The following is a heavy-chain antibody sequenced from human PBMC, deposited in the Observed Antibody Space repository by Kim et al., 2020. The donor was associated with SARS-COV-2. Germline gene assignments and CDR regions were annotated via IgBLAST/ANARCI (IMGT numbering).Heavy chain of an antibody. Sequence: GGSLRLSCAAPGFTFSSYAMSWVRQAPGKGLEWVSAISGSGGSTYYAESVKGRFTISRDNSKNTLYLQMNSLRAEDTAVYYCAKSPYGSGSYYPLDYWGQGTLVTVSS. J-gene: IGHJ4*02. CDR2: ISGSGGST. D-gene: IGHD3-10*01. CDR1: GFTFSSYA. CDR3: AKSPYGSGSYYPLDY. V-gene: IGHV3-23*01.